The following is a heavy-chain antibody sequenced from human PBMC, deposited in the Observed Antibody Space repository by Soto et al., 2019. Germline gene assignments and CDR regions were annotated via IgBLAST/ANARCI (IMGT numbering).Heavy chain of an antibody. V-gene: IGHV1-18*01. CDR3: ARRPPGWGSLNGFDY. CDR1: GYTFTSYG. D-gene: IGHD7-27*01. Sequence: ASVKVSCKASGYTFTSYGISWVRQAPGQGLEWMGWISAYNGNTNYAQKLQGRVTMTTDTSTSTAYMELRSLRSDDTAVYYCARRPPGWGSLNGFDYWGQGTLVTVSS. J-gene: IGHJ4*02. CDR2: ISAYNGNT.